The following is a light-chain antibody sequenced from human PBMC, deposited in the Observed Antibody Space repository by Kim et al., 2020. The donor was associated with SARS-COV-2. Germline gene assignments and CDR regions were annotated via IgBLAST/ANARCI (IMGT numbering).Light chain of an antibody. CDR3: QQRTNWPLT. J-gene: IGKJ4*01. Sequence: SLAPGERATLSSRASQSVSSYLAWYQQKPGQAPRLLIYDASNRATAIPARFSGSGSGTDFTLTISSLEPEDFAVYYCQQRTNWPLTFGGGTKLEI. CDR2: DAS. V-gene: IGKV3-11*01. CDR1: QSVSSY.